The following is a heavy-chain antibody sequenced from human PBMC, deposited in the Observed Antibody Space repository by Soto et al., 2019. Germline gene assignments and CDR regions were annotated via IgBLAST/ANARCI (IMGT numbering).Heavy chain of an antibody. CDR2: IYYSGST. Sequence: QVQLQESGPGLVKPSETLSLTCTVSGGSISSYYWSWIRQPPGKGLEWIGYIYYSGSTNYNPSLKSRVPISVDTSKNQLPLKLSSVTAADTAVYYCARRYGYSFDYWGQGTLVTVSS. CDR1: GGSISSYY. J-gene: IGHJ4*02. V-gene: IGHV4-59*08. D-gene: IGHD5-18*01. CDR3: ARRYGYSFDY.